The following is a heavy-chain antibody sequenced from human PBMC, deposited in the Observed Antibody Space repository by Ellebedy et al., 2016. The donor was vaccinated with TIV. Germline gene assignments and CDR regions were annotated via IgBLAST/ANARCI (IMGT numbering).Heavy chain of an antibody. J-gene: IGHJ4*02. Sequence: GSLRLSCTVSGGSISSYYWSRIRKPPGKGLEWIGYIYYSGSTYYNPSLKSRVTISVDTSKNQFSLKLSSVTAADTAVYYCAREITMVRGVIDYWGQGTLVTVSS. D-gene: IGHD3-10*01. CDR1: GGSISSYY. CDR3: AREITMVRGVIDY. CDR2: IYYSGST. V-gene: IGHV4-59*12.